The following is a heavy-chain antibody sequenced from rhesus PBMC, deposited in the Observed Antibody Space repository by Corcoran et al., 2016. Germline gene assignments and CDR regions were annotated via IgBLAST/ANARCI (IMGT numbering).Heavy chain of an antibody. V-gene: IGHV4S10*01. D-gene: IGHD2-21*01. Sequence: QVQLQESGPGVVKPSETLSLTCAVSGGSISDRYRWSWIRQPPGTGLERIGYFFGGSGSTSFHPSLKRRVVLSIDTSKNRFSLKLSSVTAADTAVYYCARAECTGSGCYPRYFEFWGQGALVTVSS. J-gene: IGHJ1*01. CDR2: FFGGSGST. CDR1: GGSISDRYR. CDR3: ARAECTGSGCYPRYFEF.